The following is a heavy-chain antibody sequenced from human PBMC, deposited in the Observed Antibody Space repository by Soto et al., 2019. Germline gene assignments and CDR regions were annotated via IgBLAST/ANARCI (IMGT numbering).Heavy chain of an antibody. CDR1: GFIFRDWF. CDR2: ISKDSGRAT. J-gene: IGHJ5*02. Sequence: PGGSLRLSCAASGFIFRDWFMSWIRQAPGKGLEWISYISKDSGRATRYADSVKGRFTISRDNAKNSLFLQMNNLTVEDTAVYYCAKEKISTSCCNWFDPWGQGTLVTVSS. V-gene: IGHV3-11*01. CDR3: AKEKISTSCCNWFDP. D-gene: IGHD2-2*01.